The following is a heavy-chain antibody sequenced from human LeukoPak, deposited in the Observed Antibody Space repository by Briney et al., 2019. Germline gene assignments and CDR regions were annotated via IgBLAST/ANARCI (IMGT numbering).Heavy chain of an antibody. CDR1: GFTFSRYA. CDR3: AARVLWSQGTRAYFDS. D-gene: IGHD2-21*01. Sequence: GGSLRLACAAAGFTFSRYAMSWVRQAPGKGLDWVSGISDRSGSTYYADSVKGRFTISRDNSKSTLYMEMNSLRAEDTAVYYCAARVLWSQGTRAYFDSWGQGNLVTVSS. V-gene: IGHV3-23*01. J-gene: IGHJ4*02. CDR2: ISDRSGST.